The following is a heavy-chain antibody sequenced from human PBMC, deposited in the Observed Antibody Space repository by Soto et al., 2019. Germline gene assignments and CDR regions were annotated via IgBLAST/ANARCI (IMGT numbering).Heavy chain of an antibody. CDR1: GDSSSSTSYY. D-gene: IGHD4-4*01. J-gene: IGHJ4*02. CDR3: AGSTITTNPYFAY. CDR2: IYSSGST. V-gene: IGHV4-39*01. Sequence: PSETLSLTCTVSGDSSSSTSYYGGWIRQPPGKGLEWIGSIYSSGSTYYNPSLNSRVTISVDTSKNQFFLKVTSVTAADAAVYSCAGSTITTNPYFAYWGRGTLVTVLL.